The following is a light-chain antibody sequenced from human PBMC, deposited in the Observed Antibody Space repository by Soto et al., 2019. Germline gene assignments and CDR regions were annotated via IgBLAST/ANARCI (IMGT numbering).Light chain of an antibody. CDR2: GAS. J-gene: IGKJ3*01. Sequence: EIVLTQSPGTLSLSPGERATLSCRASQSVTSSYLAWYQQKPGQAPRLLIYGASSRATGIPDRFSGSGSGTDFTLTISRLEPEDFAVYYCQQYDTSPLFCPGTKVDIK. CDR3: QQYDTSPL. V-gene: IGKV3-20*01. CDR1: QSVTSSY.